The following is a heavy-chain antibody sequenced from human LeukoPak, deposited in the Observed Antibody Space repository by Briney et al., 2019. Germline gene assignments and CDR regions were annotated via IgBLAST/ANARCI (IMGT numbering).Heavy chain of an antibody. Sequence: GGSLRLSCAASGFTFSSYLMTWVRQAPGKGLEWVATIKEDGNEKYYVDSVKGRFTISRDNAKDSLFLQMNSLRVEDTAIYYCARVLPRIAAAGTPKGAFDIWGQGTMVTVSS. D-gene: IGHD6-13*01. V-gene: IGHV3-7*01. J-gene: IGHJ3*02. CDR2: IKEDGNEK. CDR1: GFTFSSYL. CDR3: ARVLPRIAAAGTPKGAFDI.